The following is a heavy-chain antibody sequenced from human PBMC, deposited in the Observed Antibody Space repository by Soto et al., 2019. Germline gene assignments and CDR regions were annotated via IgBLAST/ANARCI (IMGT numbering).Heavy chain of an antibody. J-gene: IGHJ6*02. D-gene: IGHD3-10*01. Sequence: GGSLRLSCAASGFTFSSYEMNWVRQAPGKGLEWVSYISSSGSTIYYADSVKGRFTISRDNAKNSLYLQMNSLRAEDTAVYYCARDSTGGYGMDVWGQGTTVTVSS. CDR2: ISSSGSTI. CDR3: ARDSTGGYGMDV. CDR1: GFTFSSYE. V-gene: IGHV3-48*03.